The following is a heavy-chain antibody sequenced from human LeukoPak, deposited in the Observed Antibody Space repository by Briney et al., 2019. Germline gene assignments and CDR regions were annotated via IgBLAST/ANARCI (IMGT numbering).Heavy chain of an antibody. CDR3: ARTYRRGGNWFDP. CDR1: GDSMSSGGFS. D-gene: IGHD2-15*01. Sequence: SQTLSLTCAVSGDSMSSGGFSWSWIRQPPGKGLEWIAYIYYRGSTNYNPSLKSRVNISVYTSKNQFSLKLNSVTAADTAVYYCARTYRRGGNWFDPWGQGTLVTVSS. V-gene: IGHV4-30-4*07. J-gene: IGHJ5*02. CDR2: IYYRGST.